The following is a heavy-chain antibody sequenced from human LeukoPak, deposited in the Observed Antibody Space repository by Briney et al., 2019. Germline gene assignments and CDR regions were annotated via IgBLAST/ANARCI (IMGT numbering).Heavy chain of an antibody. CDR1: GYSFTNYW. CDR2: IYPGDSDS. J-gene: IGHJ4*02. Sequence: GESLKISCKGSGYSFTNYWIGWVRQMPGKGLEWMGIIYPGDSDSRYSPSFQGQVSISADKSITTAYLQWSSLKASDTAMYYCATARAIYDTSGDYAYYFDYWGQGTLATVSS. V-gene: IGHV5-51*01. D-gene: IGHD3-22*01. CDR3: ATARAIYDTSGDYAYYFDY.